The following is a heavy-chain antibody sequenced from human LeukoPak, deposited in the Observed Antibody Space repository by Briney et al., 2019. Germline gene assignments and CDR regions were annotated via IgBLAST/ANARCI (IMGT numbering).Heavy chain of an antibody. J-gene: IGHJ4*02. CDR2: IFHYGTT. V-gene: IGHV4-4*02. D-gene: IGHD4-23*01. Sequence: SGTLSLTCAVSGGSISSTVWWSWVRQPPGKGLEWIGDIFHYGTTNYNPSLKSRLTMSVDTSTNQFSLKLNSVTAADTAVYYCAGWGVDYGGKFDYLDYWGQGMLVTVSS. CDR1: GGSISSTVW. CDR3: AGWGVDYGGKFDYLDY.